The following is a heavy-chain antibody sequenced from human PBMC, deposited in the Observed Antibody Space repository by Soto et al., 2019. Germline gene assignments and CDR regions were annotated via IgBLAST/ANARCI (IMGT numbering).Heavy chain of an antibody. V-gene: IGHV4-59*11. J-gene: IGHJ5*02. CDR1: GGSISGHY. Sequence: PSETLSLTCTVSGGSISGHYWSWIRQPPGKGLQYIGYISYSGSTNYSPSLKSRVTISVDASNNQFSLRLSSVTAADTAVYYCARDVGLQHDTGYYDFWSGKNNWFDPWGQGILVTVYS. D-gene: IGHD3-3*01. CDR3: ARDVGLQHDTGYYDFWSGKNNWFDP. CDR2: ISYSGST.